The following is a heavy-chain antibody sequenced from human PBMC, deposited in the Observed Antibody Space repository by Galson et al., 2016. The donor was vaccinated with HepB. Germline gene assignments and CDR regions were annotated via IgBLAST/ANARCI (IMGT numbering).Heavy chain of an antibody. D-gene: IGHD4-17*01. Sequence: SLRLSCAVSELTSNNYALHWVRQAPGKGLEWVAVIWYDGSNKYYADSVKGRFTISRDNSKNTLYLQMNGLRAEDTAVYYCAREGDDYGDYVSGDYYGMDVWGQGTTVTVSS. CDR3: AREGDDYGDYVSGDYYGMDV. J-gene: IGHJ6*02. CDR1: ELTSNNYA. CDR2: IWYDGSNK. V-gene: IGHV3-30*19.